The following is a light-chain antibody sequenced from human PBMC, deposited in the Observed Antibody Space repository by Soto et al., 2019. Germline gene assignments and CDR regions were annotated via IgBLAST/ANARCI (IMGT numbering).Light chain of an antibody. J-gene: IGKJ1*01. Sequence: EIVLTQFPATLSVSPGERATLSCRTSQTISDNLAWYQQRPGQAPRLLIYGASTRATGVPARFSGGGSGTEFTLTISSLQSEDFAVYYCQQYNNWRTFGQGTKVDIK. CDR3: QQYNNWRT. CDR2: GAS. CDR1: QTISDN. V-gene: IGKV3-15*01.